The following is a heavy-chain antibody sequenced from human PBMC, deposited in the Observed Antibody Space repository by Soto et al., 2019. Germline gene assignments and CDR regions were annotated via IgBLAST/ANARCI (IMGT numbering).Heavy chain of an antibody. Sequence: GXSVKVSCKASGYIFASHGISWVRQAPGQGLEWMGWISARDTNYAQKFQDRVTMTTDTSTDTAYMELRSLRSDDTAVYFCARDTALPTSLRDDFFYFGMDVWGQGTTVTVSS. CDR3: ARDTALPTSLRDDFFYFGMDV. J-gene: IGHJ6*02. D-gene: IGHD3-3*01. CDR1: GYIFASHG. CDR2: ISARDT. V-gene: IGHV1-18*04.